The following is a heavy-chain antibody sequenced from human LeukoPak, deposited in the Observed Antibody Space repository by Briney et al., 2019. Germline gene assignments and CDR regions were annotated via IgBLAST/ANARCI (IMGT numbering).Heavy chain of an antibody. CDR3: AREAGYCSGGSRYSDVVRAYYYGMDV. V-gene: IGHV1-2*04. CDR1: GYTFTGYY. D-gene: IGHD2-15*01. Sequence: ASVKVSCKASGYTFTGYYMHWVRQAPGQGLEWMGWINPNSGGTNYAQKFQGWVTMTRDTSISTAYMELSRLRSDDTAVYYCAREAGYCSGGSRYSDVVRAYYYGMDVWGQGTTVTVSS. J-gene: IGHJ6*02. CDR2: INPNSGGT.